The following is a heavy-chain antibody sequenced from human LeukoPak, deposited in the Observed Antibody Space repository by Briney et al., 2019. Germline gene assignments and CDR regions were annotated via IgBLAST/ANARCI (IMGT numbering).Heavy chain of an antibody. CDR3: ARRPYYYDTSNPAYYYYMDV. D-gene: IGHD3-22*01. CDR1: GTSMNNYW. CDR2: IYYTGNT. J-gene: IGHJ6*03. Sequence: SETLSLTCNVSGTSMNNYWWSWIRQPPGTGLEWIGNIYYTGNTNYSPSLKSRVSISVDTSKSQFSLTLRSVSAADTAVYYCARRPYYYDTSNPAYYYYMDVWGKGTTVTVSS. V-gene: IGHV4-59*08.